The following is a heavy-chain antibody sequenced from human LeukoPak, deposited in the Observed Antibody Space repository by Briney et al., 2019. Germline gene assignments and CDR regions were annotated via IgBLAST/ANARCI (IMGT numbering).Heavy chain of an antibody. D-gene: IGHD3-22*01. CDR2: INHSGST. J-gene: IGHJ3*02. CDR3: AKSNGYGLIDI. V-gene: IGHV4-34*01. CDR1: GGSFSGYY. Sequence: SETLSLTCAVYGGSFSGYYWSWIRQPPGKGLEWIGEINHSGSTNYSPSLKSRVTISLDTSRNQFSLKLNSVTAADTAVYYCAKSNGYGLIDIWGQGTMVTVSS.